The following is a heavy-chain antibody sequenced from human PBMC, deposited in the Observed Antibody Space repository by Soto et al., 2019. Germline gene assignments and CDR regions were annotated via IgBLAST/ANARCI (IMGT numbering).Heavy chain of an antibody. D-gene: IGHD2-15*01. J-gene: IGHJ6*02. CDR2: INPNSGGT. CDR1: GYTFTGYY. CDR3: VRALGYYGGSDYYYYGMDV. V-gene: IGHV1-2*04. Sequence: ASVKVSCKASGYTFTGYYMHWVRQAPGQGLEWMGWINPNSGGTNYAQKFQGWVTMTRDTSISTAYMELSRLRSDDTAVYYCVRALGYYGGSDYYYYGMDVWGQGTTVTVSS.